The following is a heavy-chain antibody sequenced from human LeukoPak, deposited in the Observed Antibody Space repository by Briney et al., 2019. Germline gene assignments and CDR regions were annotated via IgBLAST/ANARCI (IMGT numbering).Heavy chain of an antibody. CDR2: TYNDGST. CDR1: GFTVSRNF. V-gene: IGHV3-66*01. CDR3: ARGDYGYEVSAY. J-gene: IGHJ4*02. Sequence: PGGSLRLSCAASGFTVSRNFMTWVRQAPGKGLDWVSVTYNDGSTYYADSVKGRFNISRDNSKNTLYLQLNYLRTEDTAVYYCARGDYGYEVSAYWGQGTLVTVSS. D-gene: IGHD4-17*01.